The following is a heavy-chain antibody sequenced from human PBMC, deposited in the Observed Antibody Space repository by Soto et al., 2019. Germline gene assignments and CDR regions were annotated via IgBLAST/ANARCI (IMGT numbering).Heavy chain of an antibody. CDR2: ISYDGSNK. CDR3: AKASSGSGGSGVIDY. J-gene: IGHJ4*02. Sequence: GGSLRLSCAASGFTFSSYGMHWVRQAPGKGLEWVAVISYDGSNKYYADSVKGRFTISRDNSKNTLYLQMNSLRAEDTAVYYCAKASSGSGGSGVIDYWGQGTLVTVSS. V-gene: IGHV3-30*18. CDR1: GFTFSSYG. D-gene: IGHD3-10*01.